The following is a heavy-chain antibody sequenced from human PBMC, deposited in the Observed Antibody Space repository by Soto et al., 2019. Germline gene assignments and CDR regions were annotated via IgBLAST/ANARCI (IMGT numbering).Heavy chain of an antibody. V-gene: IGHV4-30-2*01. CDR2: IYHSGST. Sequence: SETLSLTCAVSGDSIGSGTYSWTRQPPGKGLEWIGYIYHSGSTYYNPSLKSRVAISVDSSNNQFSLKLTSVTAADTAVYYCARASPLYFGSGTYQPPPSYAMDVWGQGTTVTVSS. J-gene: IGHJ6*02. CDR3: ARASPLYFGSGTYQPPPSYAMDV. CDR1: GDSIGSGTYS. D-gene: IGHD3-10*01.